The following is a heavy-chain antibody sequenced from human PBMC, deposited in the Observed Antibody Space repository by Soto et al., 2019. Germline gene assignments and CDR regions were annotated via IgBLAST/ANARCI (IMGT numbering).Heavy chain of an antibody. J-gene: IGHJ6*02. CDR3: ARDGYTVTPNYYYGMDV. Sequence: QVQLQESGPGLVKPSETLSLTCTVSGGSISSYYWSWIRQPPGKGLEWIGYIYYSGSTNYNPSLKRRVTIPVATSKNQFSLKLSSVTAADTAVYYCARDGYTVTPNYYYGMDVWGQGTTVTVSS. CDR2: IYYSGST. V-gene: IGHV4-59*01. D-gene: IGHD4-4*01. CDR1: GGSISSYY.